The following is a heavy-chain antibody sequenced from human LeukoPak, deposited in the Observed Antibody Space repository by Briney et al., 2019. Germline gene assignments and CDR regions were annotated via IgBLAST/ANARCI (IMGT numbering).Heavy chain of an antibody. CDR2: IYYSGSS. V-gene: IGHV4-59*01. Sequence: PSETLSLTCIVSGGSISGYYWNWIRQPPGKGLEWIGYIYYSGSSNYIPSLKSRVTISVDMSKSQFSLKLTSVTAADTAVYCCARGRDGYIFDYWGQGTLVTVSS. CDR3: ARGRDGYIFDY. D-gene: IGHD5-24*01. J-gene: IGHJ4*02. CDR1: GGSISGYY.